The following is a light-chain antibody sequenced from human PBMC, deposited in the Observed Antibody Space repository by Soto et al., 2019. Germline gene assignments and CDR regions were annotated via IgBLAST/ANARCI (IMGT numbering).Light chain of an antibody. CDR3: MQALHPPNT. Sequence: DIVMTQSPLSLGVTPGEPASISCRSSQSILYSDGENYLDWYLQKPGQSPQLLIYLASNRASGVPARVSGSGSGTYFTLKISRGEAEEVGIYYCMQALHPPNTFGQGTRLDIK. CDR1: QSILYSDGENY. V-gene: IGKV2-28*01. J-gene: IGKJ5*01. CDR2: LAS.